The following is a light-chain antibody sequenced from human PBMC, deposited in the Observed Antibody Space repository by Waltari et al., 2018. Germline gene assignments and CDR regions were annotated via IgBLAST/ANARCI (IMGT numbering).Light chain of an antibody. CDR1: SPNIGADYD. V-gene: IGLV1-40*01. CDR3: QSYDSSLSGSRV. CDR2: GNN. J-gene: IGLJ1*01. Sequence: QSVLTQPPSVSGAPGQGVTIPCPGSSPNIGADYDVTWYQQLPGKAPKLLIYGNNNRPSGVPDRFSGSKSGTSASLAITGLQAEDDADYYCQSYDSSLSGSRVFGTGTKVTVL.